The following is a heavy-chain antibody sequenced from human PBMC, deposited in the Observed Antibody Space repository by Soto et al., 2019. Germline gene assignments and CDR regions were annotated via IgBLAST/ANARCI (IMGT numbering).Heavy chain of an antibody. D-gene: IGHD3-3*01. J-gene: IGHJ6*02. CDR3: ARVYLPGFWSGYFLSLPARGIHYYYGMDV. CDR1: GGSISGYH. V-gene: IGHV4-59*01. CDR2: FHNSGNP. Sequence: SETVSLTCSISGGSISGYHWNWIRQTPGKGVEWIGYFHNSGNPKYSSSLKSRVTISVDMSEKQSSLILTSVTAADTAVYWCARVYLPGFWSGYFLSLPARGIHYYYGMDVWGQGTTVT.